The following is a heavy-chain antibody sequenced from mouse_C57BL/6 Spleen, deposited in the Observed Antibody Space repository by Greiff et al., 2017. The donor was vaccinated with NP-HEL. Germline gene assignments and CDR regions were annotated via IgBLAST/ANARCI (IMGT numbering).Heavy chain of an antibody. J-gene: IGHJ4*01. CDR3: ARGAYYYGSSSYAMDY. V-gene: IGHV1-61*01. CDR2: IYPSDSET. D-gene: IGHD1-1*01. Sequence: QVQLQQPGAELVRPGSSVKLSCKASGYTFTSYWMDWVKQRPGQGLEWIGNIYPSDSETNYNQNFKDKATLTVDKSSSTAYMPHSSLSSEDSAVYYCARGAYYYGSSSYAMDYWGQGTSVTVSS. CDR1: GYTFTSYW.